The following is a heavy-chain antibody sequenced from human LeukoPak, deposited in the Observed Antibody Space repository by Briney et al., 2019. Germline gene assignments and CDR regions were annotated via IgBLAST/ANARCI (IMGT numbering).Heavy chain of an antibody. J-gene: IGHJ1*01. D-gene: IGHD2-21*02. CDR3: ARGYCGGDCYGV. V-gene: IGHV3-21*01. CDR2: IDGSSSHI. Sequence: GGSLRLSCAASGFSFSNYAMNWVRQAPGKGLEWVSSIDGSSSHIYYADSGKGRFTISRDNTKSLLYLQMNSLRAEDMAVYYCARGYCGGDCYGVWGQGTLVTVSS. CDR1: GFSFSNYA.